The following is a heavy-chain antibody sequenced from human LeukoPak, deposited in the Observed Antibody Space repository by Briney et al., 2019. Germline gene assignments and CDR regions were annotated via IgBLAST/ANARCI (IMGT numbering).Heavy chain of an antibody. CDR1: GFTFSDYY. Sequence: KTGGSLRLSCVVPGFTFSDYYMTWFRQAPGKGPEWVSHISSRGSTLYADSVKGRFTISRDNAKNSLYLQMNSLRVEDTALYYCAREWGRWGGQGTMVTVSS. V-gene: IGHV3-11*04. J-gene: IGHJ3*01. CDR3: AREWGRW. D-gene: IGHD3-16*01. CDR2: ISSRGSTL.